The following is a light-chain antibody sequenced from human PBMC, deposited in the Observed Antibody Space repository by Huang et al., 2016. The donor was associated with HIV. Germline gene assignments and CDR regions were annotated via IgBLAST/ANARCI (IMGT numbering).Light chain of an antibody. CDR1: QNINSD. CDR3: QQSDNIPPT. CDR2: GAS. Sequence: DIQMTQSPSSLSASVGDRVTITCRASQNINSDLNWYQKKPGKAPKVLIYGASILQSGVPARFSGSGSGTDFTLTISSLQPDDFATYYCQQSDNIPPTFGQGTRV. J-gene: IGKJ1*01. V-gene: IGKV1-39*01.